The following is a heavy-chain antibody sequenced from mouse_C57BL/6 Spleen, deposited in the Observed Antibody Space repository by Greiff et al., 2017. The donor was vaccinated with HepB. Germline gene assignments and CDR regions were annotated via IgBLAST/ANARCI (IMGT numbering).Heavy chain of an antibody. CDR3: ARPNYSNPAWFAY. CDR1: GYTFTSYW. Sequence: QVQLKQPGAELVRPGPSVKLSCKASGYTFTSYWMHWVKQRPGQGLEWIGVIDPSDSYTNYNQKFKGKATLTVDTSSSTAYMQLSSLTSEDSAVYYCARPNYSNPAWFAYWGQGTLVTVSA. D-gene: IGHD2-5*01. J-gene: IGHJ3*01. V-gene: IGHV1-59*01. CDR2: IDPSDSYT.